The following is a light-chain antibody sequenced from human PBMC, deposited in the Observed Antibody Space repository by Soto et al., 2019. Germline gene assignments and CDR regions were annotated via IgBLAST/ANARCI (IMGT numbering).Light chain of an antibody. V-gene: IGLV2-14*01. CDR2: EVS. CDR1: SSDVGNYIY. Sequence: QSVLTQPASVSGSPGQSITISCTGTSSDVGNYIYVFWFQQHPGKAPKLIISEVSNRPSGVSSRFSGSKSGNTASLTISGLQAEDEAHYYCTSYTTSSTYVFGTGTK. CDR3: TSYTTSSTYV. J-gene: IGLJ1*01.